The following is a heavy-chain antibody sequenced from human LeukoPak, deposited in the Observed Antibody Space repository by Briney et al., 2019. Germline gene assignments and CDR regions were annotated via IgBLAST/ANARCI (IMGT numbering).Heavy chain of an antibody. Sequence: ASVKVSCKASGYTFTDSYMHWVRQAPGQGLEWMGWINPYTGGTKYAPKFQGRITMTRDTSISTAYMELSSLTSDDTAVYHCAKDAVQLWLRIDYWAQGTLVTVSS. CDR2: INPYTGGT. CDR1: GYTFTDSY. V-gene: IGHV1-2*02. CDR3: AKDAVQLWLRIDY. J-gene: IGHJ4*01. D-gene: IGHD5-18*01.